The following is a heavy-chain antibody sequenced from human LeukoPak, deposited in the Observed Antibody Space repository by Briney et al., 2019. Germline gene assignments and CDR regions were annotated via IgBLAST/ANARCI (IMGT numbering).Heavy chain of an antibody. J-gene: IGHJ4*02. CDR1: GYTFTSYY. V-gene: IGHV1-46*01. CDR2: INPSGGST. Sequence: GASVKVSCKASGYTFTSYYMHWVRQAPGQGLEWMGIINPSGGSTSYAQKFQGRVTITADESTSTAYMELSSLRSEDTAVYYCARSGYSYGFFDYWGQGTLVTVSS. CDR3: ARSGYSYGFFDY. D-gene: IGHD5-18*01.